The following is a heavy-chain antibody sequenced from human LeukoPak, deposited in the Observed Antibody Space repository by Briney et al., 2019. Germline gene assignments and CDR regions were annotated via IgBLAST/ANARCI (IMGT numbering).Heavy chain of an antibody. CDR1: GGSFSGYY. Sequence: SETLSLTCAVYGGSFSGYYWSWIRQPPGKGLEWIGEINHSGSTNYNPSLKSRVTISLDTSKNQFSLKLTSVTAADTAIYYCARPARYCSGGSCWDYWGQGTLVNVSS. V-gene: IGHV4-34*01. D-gene: IGHD2-15*01. J-gene: IGHJ4*02. CDR3: ARPARYCSGGSCWDY. CDR2: INHSGST.